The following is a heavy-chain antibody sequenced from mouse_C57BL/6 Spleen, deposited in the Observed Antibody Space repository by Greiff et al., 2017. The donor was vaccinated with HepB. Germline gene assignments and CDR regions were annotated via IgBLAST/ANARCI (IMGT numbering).Heavy chain of an antibody. CDR1: GYTFTSYW. J-gene: IGHJ2*01. V-gene: IGHV1-69*01. CDR3: ARYGYDFDY. CDR2: IDPSDSYT. D-gene: IGHD2-2*01. Sequence: QVQLQQPGAELVMPGASVKLSCKASGYTFTSYWMHWVKQRPGQGLGWIGEIDPSDSYTNYNQKFKGKSTLTVDKSSSTAYMQLSSLTSEDSAVYYCARYGYDFDYWGQGTTLTVSS.